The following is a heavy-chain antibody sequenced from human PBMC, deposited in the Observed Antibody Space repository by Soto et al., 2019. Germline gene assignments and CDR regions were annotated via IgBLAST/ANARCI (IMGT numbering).Heavy chain of an antibody. D-gene: IGHD4-4*01. Sequence: VKVYGKASGYTITSNCMIWVRQEHGQGLEWMGWISAYNGNTNYAQKLQGRVTMTTDTSTSTAYMELRSLRSDDTAVYYCARGPTVLGGGRDVWGQGTTVTAP. J-gene: IGHJ6*02. CDR2: ISAYNGNT. V-gene: IGHV1-18*04. CDR3: ARGPTVLGGGRDV. CDR1: GYTITSNC.